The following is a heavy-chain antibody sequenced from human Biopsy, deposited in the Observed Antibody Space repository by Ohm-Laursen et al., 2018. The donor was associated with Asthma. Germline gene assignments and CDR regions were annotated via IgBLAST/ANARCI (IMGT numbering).Heavy chain of an antibody. J-gene: IGHJ3*02. CDR2: MSFDGRQT. CDR3: AKERYYDFWSGYPI. D-gene: IGHD3-3*01. V-gene: IGHV3-30*18. Sequence: SLRLSCAASGFTFSRYGMHWVRQAPGKGLEWVAVMSFDGRQTYYADSVKGRFTIPRDNSKNTLYLQMNSLRAEDTAVYYCAKERYYDFWSGYPIWGQGTMVTVSS. CDR1: GFTFSRYG.